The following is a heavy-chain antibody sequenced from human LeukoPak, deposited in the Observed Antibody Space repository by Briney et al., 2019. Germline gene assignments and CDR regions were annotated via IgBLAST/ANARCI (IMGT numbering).Heavy chain of an antibody. CDR3: ARALRGGMIVGGRWAFDI. J-gene: IGHJ3*02. Sequence: KPSETLSLTCTVSGGSISSYYWSWIRQPAGKGLEWIGCIYTSGSTNYNPSLKSRVTMSVDTSKNQFSLQLSSATAADTAVYYCARALRGGMIVGGRWAFDIWGQGTMVTVSS. CDR2: IYTSGST. D-gene: IGHD3-22*01. CDR1: GGSISSYY. V-gene: IGHV4-4*07.